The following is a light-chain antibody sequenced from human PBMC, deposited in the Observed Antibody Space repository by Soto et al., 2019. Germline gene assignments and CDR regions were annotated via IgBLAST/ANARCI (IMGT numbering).Light chain of an antibody. CDR2: EGT. J-gene: IGLJ3*02. V-gene: IGLV2-23*01. CDR1: NSDVLSYDA. CDR3: CSDAYSNGWV. Sequence: QSALTQPASVSGSPGQSITISCTGTNSDVLSYDAVSWYQHHPGKAPKLIIYEGTKRPSGISNRFSGPKSGNMASLTISGLQAEDEADYYCCSDAYSNGWVFGGGTKLTVL.